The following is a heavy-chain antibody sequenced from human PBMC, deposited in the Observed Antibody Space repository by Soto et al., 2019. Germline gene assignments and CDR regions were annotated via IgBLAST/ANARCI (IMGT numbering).Heavy chain of an antibody. D-gene: IGHD3-10*01. V-gene: IGHV6-1*01. CDR3: AIERGVLSEAFDI. Sequence: QVQLQQSGPGLVKPSQTLSLTCAISGDSVSSNSAAWNWLRPSPSRGLEWLGRTYYRSKWYNDYVVSVKSRITLNPDTFKSQFSLQLNSVTPEDTAVYYCAIERGVLSEAFDIWGQGTVVTASS. CDR1: GDSVSSNSAA. J-gene: IGHJ3*02. CDR2: TYYRSKWYN.